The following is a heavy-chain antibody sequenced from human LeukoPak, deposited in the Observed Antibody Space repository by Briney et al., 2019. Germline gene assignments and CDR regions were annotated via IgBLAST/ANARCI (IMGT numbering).Heavy chain of an antibody. Sequence: GASVKVSCKAAGYTFTSYGISWVRQAPGQGLEWMGWFSAYNGNTNYAQKLQGRVTMTTDTSTSTANMELRSLRSEDTAVYYCARGGEAFDMWGQGTMVSVSS. CDR2: FSAYNGNT. D-gene: IGHD3-10*01. CDR3: ARGGEAFDM. V-gene: IGHV1-18*04. J-gene: IGHJ3*02. CDR1: GYTFTSYG.